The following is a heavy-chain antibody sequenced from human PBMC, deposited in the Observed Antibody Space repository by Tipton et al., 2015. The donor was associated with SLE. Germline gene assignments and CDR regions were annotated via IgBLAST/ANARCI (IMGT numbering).Heavy chain of an antibody. D-gene: IGHD6-19*01. CDR2: IHPGGGT. J-gene: IGHJ4*02. CDR1: GFTASSSY. CDR3: ARDLSGWPIDY. V-gene: IGHV3-53*05. Sequence: SLRLSCVVSGFTASSSYMSWVRQAPGKGLEWVSVIHPGGGTNYADSVKGRFTISRDNSKNTLYLQMNSLRAEDTAVYYCARDLSGWPIDYWGQGTLVTVSS.